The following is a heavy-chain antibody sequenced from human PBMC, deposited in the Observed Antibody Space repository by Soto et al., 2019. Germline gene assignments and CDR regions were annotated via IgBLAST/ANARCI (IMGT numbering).Heavy chain of an antibody. CDR2: VYYTGST. Sequence: QVQLQKSGPGLVKPSETLSVTCTVTFGSISSYYWNWIRQAPGKGLEWIGHVYYTGSTNYSPSLMRRVTISPARSESQFSLRLSSVTAADTGVYYCATNVFRGSPVYGIDVWGHGATVTVSS. CDR3: ATNVFRGSPVYGIDV. V-gene: IGHV4-59*03. J-gene: IGHJ6*02. CDR1: FGSISSYY. D-gene: IGHD3-10*01.